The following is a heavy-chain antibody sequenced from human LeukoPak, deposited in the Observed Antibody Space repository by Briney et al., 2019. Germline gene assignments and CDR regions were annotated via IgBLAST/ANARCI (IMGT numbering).Heavy chain of an antibody. J-gene: IGHJ4*02. CDR1: GFTFSTYA. D-gene: IGHD6-6*01. CDR3: ATRGAALPSPSFDY. Sequence: GGSLRLSCAASGFTFSTYAISWVRQAPGKGLEWVSCISSTGNYIFYADSVRGRFTISRDNAKNSLYLQMDSLRAEDTAVYYCATRGAALPSPSFDYWGQGTLVTVSS. CDR2: ISSTGNYI. V-gene: IGHV3-21*01.